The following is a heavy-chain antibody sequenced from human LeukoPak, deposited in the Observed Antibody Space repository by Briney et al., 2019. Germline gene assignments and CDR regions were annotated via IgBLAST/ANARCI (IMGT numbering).Heavy chain of an antibody. D-gene: IGHD4-17*01. V-gene: IGHV4-39*07. J-gene: IGHJ5*02. CDR3: VRSKSGTYGWFDP. CDR1: GGSISTSSYY. Sequence: SETLSLTCTVSGGSISTSSYYWGWIRQPPGKGLEWIGSIYHSRSTYYNASLKSRVTISVDTAKNQFSLKVSSVTAADTAVYYCVRSKSGTYGWFDPWGQGTLVTVSS. CDR2: IYHSRST.